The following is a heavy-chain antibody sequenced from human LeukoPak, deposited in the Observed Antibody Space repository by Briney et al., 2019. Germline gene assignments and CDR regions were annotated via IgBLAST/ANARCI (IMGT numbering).Heavy chain of an antibody. CDR3: AKVLSARRSGPFDY. CDR1: GFTFSSYA. V-gene: IGHV3-23*01. Sequence: GGSLRLSCAASGFTFSSYAMSWVRQAPGKGLEWVSTISDSGGNTYYADSVKGRFTISRDNSNNTLYLEMNSLRADDTAVYYCAKVLSARRSGPFDYWGQGTLVTVSS. CDR2: ISDSGGNT. D-gene: IGHD3-10*01. J-gene: IGHJ4*02.